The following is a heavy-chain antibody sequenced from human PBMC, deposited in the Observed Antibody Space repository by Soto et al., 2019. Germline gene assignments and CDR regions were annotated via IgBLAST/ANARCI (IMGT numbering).Heavy chain of an antibody. V-gene: IGHV4-34*01. Sequence: SETLSLTCAVYGGSFSGYYWSWIRQPPGKGLEWIGEINHSGSTNYNPSLKSRVTISVDTSKNQFSLKLSSVTAADTAVYYCARGKGVTMVRGVTGSRYFDYWGQGTLVTVSS. CDR1: GGSFSGYY. CDR2: INHSGST. D-gene: IGHD3-10*01. J-gene: IGHJ4*02. CDR3: ARGKGVTMVRGVTGSRYFDY.